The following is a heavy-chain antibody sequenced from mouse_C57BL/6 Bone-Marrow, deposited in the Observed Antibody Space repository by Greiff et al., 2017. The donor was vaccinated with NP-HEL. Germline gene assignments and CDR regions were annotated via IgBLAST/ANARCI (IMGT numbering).Heavy chain of an antibody. J-gene: IGHJ1*03. D-gene: IGHD2-1*01. CDR2: ISDGGSYT. CDR3: ARDHYGNYGWYFDV. V-gene: IGHV5-4*01. Sequence: EVHLVESGGGLVKPGGSLKLSCAASGFTFSSYAMSWVRQTPEKRLEWVATISDGGSYTYYPDNVKGRFTISRDNAKNNLYLQMSHLKSEDTAMYYCARDHYGNYGWYFDVWGTGTTVTVSS. CDR1: GFTFSSYA.